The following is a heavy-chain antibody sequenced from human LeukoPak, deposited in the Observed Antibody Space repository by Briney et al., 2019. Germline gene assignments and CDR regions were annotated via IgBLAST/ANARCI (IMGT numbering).Heavy chain of an antibody. CDR2: ISSSGSTI. CDR1: GFTSSSYE. Sequence: GGSLRLSCAASGFTSSSYEMNWVRQAPGKGLEWVSYISSSGSTIYYADSVKGRFTISRDNAKNSLYLQMNSLRAEDTAVYYCARDLGDITMVRGDADYWGQGTLVTVSS. D-gene: IGHD3-10*01. J-gene: IGHJ4*02. CDR3: ARDLGDITMVRGDADY. V-gene: IGHV3-48*03.